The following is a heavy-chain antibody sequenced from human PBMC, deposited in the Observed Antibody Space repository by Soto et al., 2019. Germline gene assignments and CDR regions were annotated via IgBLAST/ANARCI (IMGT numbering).Heavy chain of an antibody. D-gene: IGHD6-19*01. CDR1: GYTFTGYA. CDR2: INAGNGNT. CDR3: ARAVAVPADFDY. Sequence: GASVKVSCKASGYTFTGYAMHWVRQAPGQRLEWKGWINAGNGNTKYSQKLQGRVTITRDTSASTAYMELSSLRSEDTAVFYCARAVAVPADFDYWGQGTLVTVSS. J-gene: IGHJ4*02. V-gene: IGHV1-3*01.